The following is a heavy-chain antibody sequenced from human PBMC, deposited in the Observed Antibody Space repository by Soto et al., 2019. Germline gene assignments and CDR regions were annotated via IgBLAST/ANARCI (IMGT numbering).Heavy chain of an antibody. D-gene: IGHD3-22*01. V-gene: IGHV1-18*01. Sequence: GASVKVSCKASGYTFTSYGISCVRQAPGQGLEWMGWISAYNGNTNYAQKLQGRVTMTTDTSTSTAYMELRSLRSDDTAVYYCARVGSYYYDSSGYYYDGWFDPWGQGTLVTVSS. J-gene: IGHJ5*02. CDR2: ISAYNGNT. CDR3: ARVGSYYYDSSGYYYDGWFDP. CDR1: GYTFTSYG.